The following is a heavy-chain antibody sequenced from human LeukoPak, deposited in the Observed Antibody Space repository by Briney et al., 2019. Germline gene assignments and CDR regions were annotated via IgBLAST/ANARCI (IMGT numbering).Heavy chain of an antibody. J-gene: IGHJ4*02. CDR3: ARDSGGSSRAYFDY. D-gene: IGHD1-26*01. CDR1: GFTFSSYG. CDR2: IWYDGSNK. Sequence: GGSLRLSCAASGFTFSSYGMHWVRQAPGKGLEGVAVIWYDGSNKYYADSVKGRFTISRDSSKNTLYLQMNSLRAEDTAVYYCARDSGGSSRAYFDYWGQGTLVTVSS. V-gene: IGHV3-33*01.